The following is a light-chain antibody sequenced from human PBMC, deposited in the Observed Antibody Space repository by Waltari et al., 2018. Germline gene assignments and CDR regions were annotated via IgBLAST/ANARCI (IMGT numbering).Light chain of an antibody. J-gene: IGLJ2*01. CDR2: DVS. CDR3: SSYTSTSAIVL. V-gene: IGLV2-14*01. CDR1: SSDIGGYDH. Sequence: QSALTQPASVSASPGQSITISCTGTSSDIGGYDHVSWYQQHPGKAPTLLISDVSKRPLWVSFRFSGSKSGNTASLTISGLQSEDEADYYCSSYTSTSAIVLFGGGTKLTVL.